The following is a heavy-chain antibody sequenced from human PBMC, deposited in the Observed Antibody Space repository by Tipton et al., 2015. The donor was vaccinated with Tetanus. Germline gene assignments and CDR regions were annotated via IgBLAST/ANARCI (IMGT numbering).Heavy chain of an antibody. D-gene: IGHD2-2*01. Sequence: RSLRLSCAASGFTFSRYAMQWVRQAPGKGLEWVAIISYDGNNKYYADSVKGRFTISRDNSKNTLYLQMDSLRAEDTAVYSCARDLLLPGDVVVVPGAMPWFYGVDVWGQGSTVSVSS. V-gene: IGHV3-30-3*01. CDR3: ARDLLLPGDVVVVPGAMPWFYGVDV. J-gene: IGHJ6*02. CDR2: ISYDGNNK. CDR1: GFTFSRYA.